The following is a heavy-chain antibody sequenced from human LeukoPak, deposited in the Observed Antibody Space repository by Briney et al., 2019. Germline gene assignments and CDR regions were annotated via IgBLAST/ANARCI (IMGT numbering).Heavy chain of an antibody. CDR3: ARVPGPYTTSRFDF. J-gene: IGHJ4*02. CDR1: GYTFSAHY. D-gene: IGHD2-2*02. Sequence: ASVKVSCKTFGYTFSAHYLHWVRQAPGQRPEWVGRIDPASGGTHYAQKFQGRVTVTRDTSTTTVDMELSGLRSDDTAVYYCARVPGPYTTSRFDFWGQGTLVTVSS. CDR2: IDPASGGT. V-gene: IGHV1-2*02.